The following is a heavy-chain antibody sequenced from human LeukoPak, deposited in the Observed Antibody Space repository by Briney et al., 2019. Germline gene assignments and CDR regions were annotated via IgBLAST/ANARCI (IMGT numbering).Heavy chain of an antibody. J-gene: IGHJ4*02. CDR3: AKERTQTTSLDY. D-gene: IGHD2/OR15-2a*01. Sequence: GGSLRLSCAASGFTFRSYPMDWVRQAPGKGLEWVSTISGSGGSTYYADSVKGRFTISRDNSKNTLYLQMNRLRAEDTAVYYCAKERTQTTSLDYWGQGTLFTVSS. CDR2: ISGSGGST. CDR1: GFTFRSYP. V-gene: IGHV3-23*01.